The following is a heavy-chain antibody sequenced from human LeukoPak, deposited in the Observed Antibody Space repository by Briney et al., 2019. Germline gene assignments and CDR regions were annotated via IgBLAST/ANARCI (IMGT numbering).Heavy chain of an antibody. V-gene: IGHV1-69*04. CDR1: GGTFSSYA. J-gene: IGHJ6*03. CDR3: ARSAYSNYVSNYYYYMDV. Sequence: GASVKVSCKASGGTFSSYAISWVRQAPGQGLEWMGRIIPILGIANYAQKFQGRVTITADKSTSTAYMELSSLRSEDTAVYYCARSAYSNYVSNYYYYMDVWGKGTTVTVSS. CDR2: IIPILGIA. D-gene: IGHD4-11*01.